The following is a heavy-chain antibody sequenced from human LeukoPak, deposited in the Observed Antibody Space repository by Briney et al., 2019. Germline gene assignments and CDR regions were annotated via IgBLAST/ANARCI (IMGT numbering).Heavy chain of an antibody. CDR2: IWFDGSNK. D-gene: IGHD6-19*01. CDR1: GFTFSSYG. CDR3: AKAVAATGHYYFGMDV. Sequence: GGSLRLSCTASGFTFSSYGMHWVRQAPGKGLEWVAVIWFDGSNKYYADSVKGRLTISRDNSKSTLYLQMNSLRAEGAAVYYCAKAVAATGHYYFGMDVWGQGTTVTVSS. J-gene: IGHJ6*02. V-gene: IGHV3-33*06.